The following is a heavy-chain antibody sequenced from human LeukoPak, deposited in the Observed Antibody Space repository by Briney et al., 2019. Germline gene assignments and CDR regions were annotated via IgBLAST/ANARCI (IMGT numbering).Heavy chain of an antibody. J-gene: IGHJ5*02. Sequence: PGGSLRLSCAASGFTFSSYSMNWVRQAPGKGLEWVSSISSSSYIYYADSVKGRFTISRDNAKNSLYLQMNSLRAEDTAVYYCARDGAITVTARFDPWGQGTLVTVSS. CDR2: ISSSSYI. V-gene: IGHV3-21*01. D-gene: IGHD4-17*01. CDR3: ARDGAITVTARFDP. CDR1: GFTFSSYS.